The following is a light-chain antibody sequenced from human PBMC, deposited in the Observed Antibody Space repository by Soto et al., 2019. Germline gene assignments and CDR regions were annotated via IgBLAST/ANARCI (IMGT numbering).Light chain of an antibody. V-gene: IGKV3-20*01. CDR3: VQYGSSGT. J-gene: IGKJ1*01. CDR2: GAS. CDR1: QSVRNNY. Sequence: VLKKSPGTLSLYQGERATLSCRASQSVRNNYLAWYQQKPGQAPRLLIYGASNRATGIPDRFSGSGSGTDFTLTISRLEPEDFAVYYCVQYGSSGTFCQGTNV.